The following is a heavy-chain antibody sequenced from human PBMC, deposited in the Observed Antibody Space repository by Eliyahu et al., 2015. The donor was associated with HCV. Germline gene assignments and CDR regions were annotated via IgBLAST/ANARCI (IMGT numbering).Heavy chain of an antibody. V-gene: IGHV3-23*04. Sequence: EVQLVESGGDLKQPGGSLRXSCAASGXTXNTYAMSWVRQAPGKGRXWXSGIXGSGSITHYADSVKGRFTISRDNSNNTLYLQMNSLRAEDTAVYYCAKELRVYGSGNFVWWGQGTLVTVSS. CDR1: GXTXNTYA. CDR3: AKELRVYGSGNFVW. CDR2: IXGSGSIT. D-gene: IGHD3-10*01. J-gene: IGHJ4*02.